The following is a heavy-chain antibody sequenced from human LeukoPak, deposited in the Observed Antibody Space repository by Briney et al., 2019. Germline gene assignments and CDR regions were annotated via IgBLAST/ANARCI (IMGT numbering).Heavy chain of an antibody. V-gene: IGHV3-20*04. D-gene: IGHD1-26*01. Sequence: PGGSLRLSCAASGFTFDDYGMSWVRQAPGKGLEWVSGINWNGGSTGYADSVKGRFTISRDNAKNSLYLQMNSLRAEDTAVYYCARGPLVGAISGDFDYWGQGTLVTVSS. CDR1: GFTFDDYG. CDR3: ARGPLVGAISGDFDY. J-gene: IGHJ4*02. CDR2: INWNGGST.